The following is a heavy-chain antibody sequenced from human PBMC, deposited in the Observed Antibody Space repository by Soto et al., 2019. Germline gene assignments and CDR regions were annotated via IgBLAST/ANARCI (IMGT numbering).Heavy chain of an antibody. J-gene: IGHJ6*02. CDR1: GGTFSSYA. CDR3: ASSYYYDSSGYSGSYYYYYYYGMDV. D-gene: IGHD3-22*01. Sequence: QVQLVQSGAEVKKPGSSVKVSCKASGGTFSSYAISWVRQAPGQGLEWMGGIIPIFGTANYAQKFQGRVTITADEYASTAYMVLRSLRCEDAAVYYCASSYYYDSSGYSGSYYYYYYYGMDVWGQGTTVTVSS. V-gene: IGHV1-69*01. CDR2: IIPIFGTA.